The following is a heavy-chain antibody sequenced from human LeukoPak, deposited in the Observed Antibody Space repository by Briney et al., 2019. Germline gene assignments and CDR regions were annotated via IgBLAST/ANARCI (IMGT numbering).Heavy chain of an antibody. CDR1: GGSFSGYY. CDR2: INHSGST. Sequence: SETLSLTCAVYGGSFSGYYWSWIRQPPGKGLEWIGEINHSGSTNYNPPLKSRVTISVDTSKNQFSLKLSSVTAADTAVYYCARSEGHDYGDLYYFDYWGQGTLVTVSS. D-gene: IGHD4-17*01. J-gene: IGHJ4*02. V-gene: IGHV4-34*01. CDR3: ARSEGHDYGDLYYFDY.